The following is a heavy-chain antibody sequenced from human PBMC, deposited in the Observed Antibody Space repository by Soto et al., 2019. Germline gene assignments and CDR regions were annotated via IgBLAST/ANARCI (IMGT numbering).Heavy chain of an antibody. J-gene: IGHJ4*02. D-gene: IGHD6-13*01. CDR3: ARARVYATGPLDF. V-gene: IGHV3-21*06. CDR2: ISSSSDYI. Sequence: GGSLRLSCGASGFTFTSYTMNWVRQAPGKGLEWVSSISSSSDYIYYADSMKGRVTISRDNAKNSLFLDMNSLTGEDTAVYYCARARVYATGPLDFWGQGTLVTVSS. CDR1: GFTFTSYT.